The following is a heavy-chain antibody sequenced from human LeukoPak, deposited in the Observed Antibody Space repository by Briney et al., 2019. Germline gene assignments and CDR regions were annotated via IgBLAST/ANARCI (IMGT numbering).Heavy chain of an antibody. CDR2: ITSKPNSYET. Sequence: LGESLRLSCAASGFTFGDYAMHWVRQASGKGLEWVGRITSKPNSYETVYAASMNGRFTISRDDSKNTAYLQMNSLKTEDTAVYYCAGGRGWYSPDYWGQGTLVTVSS. V-gene: IGHV3-73*01. CDR1: GFTFGDYA. J-gene: IGHJ4*02. CDR3: AGGRGWYSPDY. D-gene: IGHD6-19*01.